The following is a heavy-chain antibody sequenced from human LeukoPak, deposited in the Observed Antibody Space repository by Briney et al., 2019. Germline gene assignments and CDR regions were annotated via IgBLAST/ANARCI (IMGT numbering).Heavy chain of an antibody. Sequence: ASVKVSCKASGYTFTYYGLNWVRQAPGQGLEWMGWINPNSGGTNYAQKFQGRVTMTRDTSISTAYMELSRLRSDDTAVYYCAREIQWYNWNDVGDYWGQGTLVTVSS. D-gene: IGHD1-1*01. CDR2: INPNSGGT. CDR3: AREIQWYNWNDVGDY. CDR1: GYTFTYYG. V-gene: IGHV1-2*02. J-gene: IGHJ4*02.